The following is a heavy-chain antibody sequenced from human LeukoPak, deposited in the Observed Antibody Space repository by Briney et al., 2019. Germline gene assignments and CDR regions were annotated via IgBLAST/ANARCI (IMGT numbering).Heavy chain of an antibody. J-gene: IGHJ5*02. CDR3: ARDPSIAVDDWFDP. D-gene: IGHD6-19*01. CDR2: IYTSGST. V-gene: IGHV4-4*07. Sequence: SETLSLTCTVSGGSISSFYWSWIRQPAGKGLEWIGRIYTSGSTNYNPSLKSRVTMSVDTSKNQFSLKLSSVTAADTAVYYCARDPSIAVDDWFDPWGQGTLVTVSS. CDR1: GGSISSFY.